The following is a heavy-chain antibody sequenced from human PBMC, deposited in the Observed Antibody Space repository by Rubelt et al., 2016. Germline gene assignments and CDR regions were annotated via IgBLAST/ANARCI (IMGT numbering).Heavy chain of an antibody. CDR3: ARRDGYNWDDAFDI. CDR2: INPSGGST. J-gene: IGHJ3*02. V-gene: IGHV1-46*01. D-gene: IGHD5-24*01. CDR1: GYTFTSYY. Sequence: QVQLVQSGAEVKKPGASVKVSCKASGYTFTSYYMHWVRQAPGQGLEWMGIINPSGGSTNYAQKLQGRVTMTTDTSTSTAYMELRSLRSDDTAVYYCARRDGYNWDDAFDIWGQGTMVTVSS.